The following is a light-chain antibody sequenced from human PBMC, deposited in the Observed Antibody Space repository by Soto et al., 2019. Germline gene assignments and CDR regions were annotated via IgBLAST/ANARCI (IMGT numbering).Light chain of an antibody. CDR2: DVN. CDR3: CSYAGSYAYV. Sequence: QSALTQPRSVSGSPGQSVTISCPGTSSDVGGYNYVSWYQHHPGKAPKFMIYDVNKLPSGVPDRFSGSKSGDTASLTISGLRADDEADYYWCSYAGSYAYVLGSGTKATVL. V-gene: IGLV2-11*01. J-gene: IGLJ1*01. CDR1: SSDVGGYNY.